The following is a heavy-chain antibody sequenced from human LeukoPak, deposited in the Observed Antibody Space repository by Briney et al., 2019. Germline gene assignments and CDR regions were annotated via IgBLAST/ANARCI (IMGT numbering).Heavy chain of an antibody. CDR1: GFTFSSYG. Sequence: RGSLRLSCAASGFTFSSYGMHWVRQAPGKGLEWVAVISYDGSNKYYADSVKGRFTISRDNSKNTLYLQMNSLRAEDTAVYYCAKGMSGYDDFDYWGQGTLVTVSS. V-gene: IGHV3-30*18. D-gene: IGHD5-12*01. J-gene: IGHJ4*02. CDR3: AKGMSGYDDFDY. CDR2: ISYDGSNK.